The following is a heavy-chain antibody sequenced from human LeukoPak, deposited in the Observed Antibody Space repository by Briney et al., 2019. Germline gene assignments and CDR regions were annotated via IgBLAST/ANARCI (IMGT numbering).Heavy chain of an antibody. J-gene: IGHJ4*02. CDR2: INSDGSST. Sequence: PGGSLRLSCAASGFTFSSYWMHWVRQAPGKGLVWVSRINSDGSSTSYADSVKGRFTISRDNSKNTLYLQMNSLRAEDTAVYYCAKGYDILTGYYGGHFDYWGQGTLVTVSS. V-gene: IGHV3-74*01. CDR1: GFTFSSYW. D-gene: IGHD3-9*01. CDR3: AKGYDILTGYYGGHFDY.